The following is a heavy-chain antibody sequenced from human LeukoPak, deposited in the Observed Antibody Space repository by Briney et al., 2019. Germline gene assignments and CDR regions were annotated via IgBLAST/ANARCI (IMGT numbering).Heavy chain of an antibody. V-gene: IGHV4-39*01. D-gene: IGHD5-18*01. CDR1: GGSISSSSYY. J-gene: IGHJ4*02. Sequence: SETLSLTCTVSGGSISSSSYYWGWIRQPPGTGLEGIGSIYYSGSTYYNRSLKRRVTISVDTSKSQFSLKLSSVTAADTAVYYCARLGIQLWPFDYWGQGTLGTVSS. CDR2: IYYSGST. CDR3: ARLGIQLWPFDY.